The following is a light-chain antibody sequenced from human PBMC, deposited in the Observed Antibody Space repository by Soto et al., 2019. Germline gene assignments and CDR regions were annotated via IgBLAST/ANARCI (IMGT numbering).Light chain of an antibody. CDR2: DAS. V-gene: IGKV3-11*01. CDR1: QSVSSY. CDR3: QQRSNWPQYA. Sequence: EIVLTQSPATLSLSPGERATLSCRASQSVSSYLAWYQQKPGQAPRLLIYDASNRATGIPARFSGSGSGTDFTLTISSLEPEDFAVYYCQQRSNWPQYAFGQGTKLHIK. J-gene: IGKJ2*01.